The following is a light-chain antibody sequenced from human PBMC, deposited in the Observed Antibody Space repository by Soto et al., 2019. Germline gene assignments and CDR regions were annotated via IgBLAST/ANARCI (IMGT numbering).Light chain of an antibody. CDR1: SSDVGGYNY. CDR3: SSYTSSSTPWV. Sequence: QSALTQPASVSGPPGQSITISCTGTSSDVGGYNYVSWYQQHPGKAPKLMIYEVSNRPSGVSNRFSGSKSGNTASLTISGLQAEDEADYYCSSYTSSSTPWVFGGGTKLTVL. J-gene: IGLJ3*02. V-gene: IGLV2-14*01. CDR2: EVS.